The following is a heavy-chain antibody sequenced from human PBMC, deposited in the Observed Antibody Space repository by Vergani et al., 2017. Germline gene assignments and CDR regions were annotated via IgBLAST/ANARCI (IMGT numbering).Heavy chain of an antibody. Sequence: EVQLVESGGGLVKPGGSLRLSCAASGFTFSSYSMNWVRQAPGKGLVWVSRINSDGSSTSYADSVKGRFTISRDNAKNTLYLHMNSLRAEDTAVYYCARGGSTAYSNYVSGWFDPWGQGTLVTVSS. J-gene: IGHJ5*02. V-gene: IGHV3-74*02. CDR1: GFTFSSYS. D-gene: IGHD4-11*01. CDR2: INSDGSST. CDR3: ARGGSTAYSNYVSGWFDP.